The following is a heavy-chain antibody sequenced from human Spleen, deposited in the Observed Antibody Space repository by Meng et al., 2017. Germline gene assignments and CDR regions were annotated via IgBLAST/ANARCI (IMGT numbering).Heavy chain of an antibody. CDR3: ATIPWELPNIQH. V-gene: IGHV4-39*07. Sequence: QLQWKESGPRLVKPSETLSLTCTGSVGSISSSSYYWGWIRQPPGKGLEWIGSIYYSGSTYYNPSLKSRVTISVDTSKNQFSLKLSSVTAADTAVYYCATIPWELPNIQHWGQGTLVTVSS. CDR2: IYYSGST. CDR1: VGSISSSSYY. D-gene: IGHD1-26*01. J-gene: IGHJ1*01.